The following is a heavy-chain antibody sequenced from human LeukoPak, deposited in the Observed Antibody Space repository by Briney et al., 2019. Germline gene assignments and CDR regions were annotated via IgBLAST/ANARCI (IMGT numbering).Heavy chain of an antibody. CDR2: ISGGTT. D-gene: IGHD3-10*01. V-gene: IGHV3-23*01. CDR3: AKSVYHSGNY. Sequence: PGGSLRLSCAASGFTISTYGMSWVRQAPGKGLEWVSSISGGTTYYADSVKGRFTISRENSKNTVSLQMNSLRAEDTAVYYCAKSVYHSGNYWGQGTLVTVSS. CDR1: GFTISTYG. J-gene: IGHJ4*02.